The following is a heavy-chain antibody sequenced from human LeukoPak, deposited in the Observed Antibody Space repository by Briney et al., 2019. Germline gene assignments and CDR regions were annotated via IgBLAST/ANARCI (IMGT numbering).Heavy chain of an antibody. CDR1: GYTFTGYY. Sequence: GASVKVSCKASGYTFTGYYMHWVRQAPGQGLEWMGWINPKSGDTNYAQKFQGRVTMTRDTSISTAFMELTRLTSDDTAVYYCTRDLLGFATTPLSDWGQGTLVTVSS. J-gene: IGHJ4*02. V-gene: IGHV1-2*02. CDR3: TRDLLGFATTPLSD. D-gene: IGHD4-17*01. CDR2: INPKSGDT.